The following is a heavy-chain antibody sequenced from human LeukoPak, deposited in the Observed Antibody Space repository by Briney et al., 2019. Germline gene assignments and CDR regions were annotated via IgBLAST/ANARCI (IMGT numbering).Heavy chain of an antibody. CDR3: ARGSVEMATSLDY. V-gene: IGHV3-53*01. J-gene: IGHJ4*02. CDR2: IYSGGST. Sequence: PGGSLRLSCAASGSTVSSNYMSWVRQAPGKGLEWVSVIYSGGSTYYADSVKGRFTISRDNSKNTLYLQMNSLRAEDTAVYYCARGSVEMATSLDYWGQGTLVTVSS. D-gene: IGHD5-24*01. CDR1: GSTVSSNY.